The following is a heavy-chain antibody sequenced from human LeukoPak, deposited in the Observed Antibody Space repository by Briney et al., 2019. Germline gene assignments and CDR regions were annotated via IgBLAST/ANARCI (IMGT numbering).Heavy chain of an antibody. CDR3: AKGSMAAPRGYYSYMDV. J-gene: IGHJ6*03. CDR1: GFTFSSYG. CDR2: ISYDGSNK. D-gene: IGHD6-6*01. Sequence: PGGSLRLSCAASGFTFSSYGMHWVRQAPGKGLEWVAVISYDGSNKYYADSVKGRFTISRDNSKNTLYLQMNSLRAEDTAVYYCAKGSMAAPRGYYSYMDVWGRGTTVTVSS. V-gene: IGHV3-30*18.